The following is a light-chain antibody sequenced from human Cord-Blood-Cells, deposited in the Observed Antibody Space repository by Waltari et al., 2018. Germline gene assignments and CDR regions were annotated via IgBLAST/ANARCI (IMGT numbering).Light chain of an antibody. V-gene: IGKV3-15*01. CDR2: GAS. Sequence: EIVMTQSPATLSVSPGERATLSCRASQSVSSTLAWYQQKPGQAPRLLIYGASTRATGIPARFSGSGSGTEFTLTISSLQSEDFAVYYCQQYNNGPPLASYTFGQGTKLEIK. CDR1: QSVSST. CDR3: QQYNNGPPLASYT. J-gene: IGKJ2*01.